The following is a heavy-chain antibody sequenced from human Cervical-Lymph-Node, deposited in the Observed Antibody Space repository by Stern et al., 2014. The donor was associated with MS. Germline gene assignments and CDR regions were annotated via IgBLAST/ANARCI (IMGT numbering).Heavy chain of an antibody. D-gene: IGHD5-12*01. J-gene: IGHJ4*02. CDR1: GYTFTGYY. CDR3: ARDHGGYASEYYFDS. Sequence: QVQLVESGAEVKKPGASLKVSCKVSGYTFTGYYVHWVRQAPGQGLEWLGGINPNSGGTRFAQNFQGRVTMTRDTSINTVYMELSNLKSDDTAIYYCARDHGGYASEYYFDSWGQGTLVNVSS. CDR2: INPNSGGT. V-gene: IGHV1-2*02.